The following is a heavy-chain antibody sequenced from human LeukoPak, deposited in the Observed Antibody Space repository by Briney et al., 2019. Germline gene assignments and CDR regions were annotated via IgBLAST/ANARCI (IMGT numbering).Heavy chain of an antibody. CDR1: GYTFTSYD. Sequence: ASVKVPCKASGYTFTSYDINWVRQATGQGLEWMGWMNPNSGNTGYAQKFQGRVTMTRNTSISTAYMELSRLRSDDTAVYYCARDKYDYVWGSYQGNAFDIWGQGTMVTVSS. CDR3: ARDKYDYVWGSYQGNAFDI. J-gene: IGHJ3*02. CDR2: MNPNSGNT. D-gene: IGHD3-16*02. V-gene: IGHV1-8*01.